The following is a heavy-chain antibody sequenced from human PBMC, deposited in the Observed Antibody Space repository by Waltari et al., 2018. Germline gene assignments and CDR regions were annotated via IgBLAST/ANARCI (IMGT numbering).Heavy chain of an antibody. CDR3: ARGGIFLRRDFDY. Sequence: QVQLQQWGAGLLKPSETLSRTCGVNGGSVSGCYWSWIRQPPGKGLEWIGEINHSGSTNYNPSLKSRVTISVDTSKNQFSLKLSSVTAADTAVYYCARGGIFLRRDFDYWGQGTLVTVSS. J-gene: IGHJ4*02. D-gene: IGHD2-15*01. CDR2: INHSGST. V-gene: IGHV4-34*01. CDR1: GGSVSGCY.